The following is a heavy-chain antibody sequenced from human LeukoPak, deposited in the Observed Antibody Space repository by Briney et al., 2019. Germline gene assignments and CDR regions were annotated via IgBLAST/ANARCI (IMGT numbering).Heavy chain of an antibody. D-gene: IGHD6-13*01. CDR2: IYYGGST. V-gene: IGHV4-59*01. Sequence: SETLSLTCTVSGGSISSYYWNWIRQTPGKGLEWIGYIYYGGSTDYNPSLKSRVTISVDTSKNQVSLKLSSVTAADTAVYYCARAPRSSSWYFDYWGQGILVTVSS. J-gene: IGHJ4*02. CDR3: ARAPRSSSWYFDY. CDR1: GGSISSYY.